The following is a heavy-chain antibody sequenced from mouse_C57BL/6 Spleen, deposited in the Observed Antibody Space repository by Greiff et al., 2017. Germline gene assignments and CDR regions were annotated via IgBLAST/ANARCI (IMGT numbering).Heavy chain of an antibody. CDR1: GYTFTSYG. CDR2: IYPRSGNT. Sequence: VKLVESGAELARPGASVKLSCKASGYTFTSYGISWVKQRTGQGLEWIGEIYPRSGNTYYNEKFKGKATLTADKSSSTAYMELRSLTSEDSAVYFCARTSYGSSLFYWYFDVWGTGTTVTVSS. CDR3: ARTSYGSSLFYWYFDV. J-gene: IGHJ1*03. D-gene: IGHD1-1*01. V-gene: IGHV1-81*01.